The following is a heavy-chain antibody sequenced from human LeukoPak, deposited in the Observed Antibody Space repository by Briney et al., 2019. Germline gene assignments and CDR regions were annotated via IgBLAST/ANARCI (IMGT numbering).Heavy chain of an antibody. V-gene: IGHV3-23*01. CDR3: AKGVWATILTNDAFDV. Sequence: GGSLRLSCAASGFTFSSYAMSWVRQAPGKGLEWVSAISGSGGSTYYADSVKGRFTISRDNSKNTLYLQMNSLRAEDTAVYYCAKGVWATILTNDAFDVWGQGTMVTASS. D-gene: IGHD3-9*01. CDR1: GFTFSSYA. CDR2: ISGSGGST. J-gene: IGHJ3*01.